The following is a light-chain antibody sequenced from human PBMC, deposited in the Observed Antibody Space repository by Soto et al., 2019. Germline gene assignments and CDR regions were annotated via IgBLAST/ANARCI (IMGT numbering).Light chain of an antibody. CDR2: EVS. J-gene: IGLJ1*01. V-gene: IGLV2-14*01. Sequence: SALTQPASVSGSPGQSITISCAGTSSDVAGYNYVAWYQQHPGKAPKLIIFEVSNRPSGVSTRFSGSKSGNTASLTISGLQAEDEADYYCSSYTTGSFYVFGTGTKVTVL. CDR1: SSDVAGYNY. CDR3: SSYTTGSFYV.